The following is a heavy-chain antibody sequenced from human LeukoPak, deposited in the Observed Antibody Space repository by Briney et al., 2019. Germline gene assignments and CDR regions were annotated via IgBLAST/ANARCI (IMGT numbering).Heavy chain of an antibody. CDR1: RFTFSRYA. D-gene: IGHD6-19*01. V-gene: IGHV3-23*01. Sequence: GGSLRLSCAASRFTFSRYAMSWVRQAPGKGLEWVSRISDSGASTYYSDSVKGWLSISRDNSKNTLYLQMNSLRAEDTAVYYCAKGGSSGSYFVDVWGKGTTVTVSS. CDR3: AKGGSSGSYFVDV. CDR2: ISDSGAST. J-gene: IGHJ6*04.